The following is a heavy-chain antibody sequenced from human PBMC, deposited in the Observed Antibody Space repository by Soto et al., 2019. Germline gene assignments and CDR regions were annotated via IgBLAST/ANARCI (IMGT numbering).Heavy chain of an antibody. D-gene: IGHD3-3*01. J-gene: IGHJ4*02. CDR2: INSDGSTT. CDR3: AREIRVPTYYDFF. CDR1: GFTFSSSW. Sequence: GGSLRLSCAASGFTFSSSWMHWVRQAPGKGLVWVSHINSDGSTTSYADSAKGRFTISRDNAKNTLYLQMNGLGAEDTAVYYCAREIRVPTYYDFFWGQGTLVTVSS. V-gene: IGHV3-74*01.